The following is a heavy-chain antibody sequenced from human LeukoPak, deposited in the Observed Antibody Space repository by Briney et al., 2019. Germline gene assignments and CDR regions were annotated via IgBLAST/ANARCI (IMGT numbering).Heavy chain of an antibody. CDR1: GGSFSGYY. CDR3: ARAKNWFDP. V-gene: IGHV4-34*01. J-gene: IGHJ5*02. Sequence: SETLSLTCAVYGGSFSGYYWSWIRQPPGKGLEWIGEINHSGSTNYNPSLKSRVTISVDTSKNQFSLKLSSVTAAYTAVYYCARAKNWFDPWGQGTLVTVSS. CDR2: INHSGST.